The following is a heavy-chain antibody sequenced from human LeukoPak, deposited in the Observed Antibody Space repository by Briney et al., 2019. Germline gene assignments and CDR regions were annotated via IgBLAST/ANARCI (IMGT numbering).Heavy chain of an antibody. CDR3: ARTADSGSYYYYYYMDV. CDR2: ISAYNGNT. D-gene: IGHD1-26*01. Sequence: GASVKVSCKASGGTFSSYAISWVRQAPGQGLEWMGWISAYNGNTNYAQKLQGRVTMTTDTSTSTAYMELRSLRSDDTAVYYCARTADSGSYYYYYYMDVWGKGTTVTVSS. J-gene: IGHJ6*03. V-gene: IGHV1-18*01. CDR1: GGTFSSYA.